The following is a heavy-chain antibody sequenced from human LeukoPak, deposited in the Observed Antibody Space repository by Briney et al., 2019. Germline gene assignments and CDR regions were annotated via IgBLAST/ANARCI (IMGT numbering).Heavy chain of an antibody. J-gene: IGHJ6*02. CDR3: AKGITMVRGVLGMDV. CDR1: GFTFSSYA. V-gene: IGHV3-30*18. CDR2: ISYDGGNK. Sequence: PGGSLRLSCAASGFTFSSYAMSWVRQAPGKGLEWVAVISYDGGNKYYADSVKGRFTISRDNSKNTLYLQTNSLRAEDAAVYYCAKGITMVRGVLGMDVWGQGTTVTVSS. D-gene: IGHD3-10*01.